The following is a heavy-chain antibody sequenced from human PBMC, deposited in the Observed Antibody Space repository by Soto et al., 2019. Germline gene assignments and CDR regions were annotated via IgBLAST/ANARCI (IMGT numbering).Heavy chain of an antibody. Sequence: ASVKVSCKASGFSFTGYYIHWLRQAPGQGLEWMGWINAHSGGTEYAQKFQGRVTLTRDTSIATAYLTLTSLTSDDTALYYCTKDLTRQLAYWLDPWGQGTQVTVSS. J-gene: IGHJ5*02. CDR1: GFSFTGYY. CDR2: INAHSGGT. V-gene: IGHV1-2*02. D-gene: IGHD6-6*01. CDR3: TKDLTRQLAYWLDP.